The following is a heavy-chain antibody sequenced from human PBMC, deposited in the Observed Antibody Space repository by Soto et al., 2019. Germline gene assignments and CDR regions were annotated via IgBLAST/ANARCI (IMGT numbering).Heavy chain of an antibody. CDR3: ARGRVSVIIDYYYMDV. CDR1: GGTFSSYT. Sequence: QVQLVQSGAEVKKPGSSVKVSCKASGGTFSSYTISWVRQAPGQGLEWMGRIIPILGIANYAQKFQGRVTITADKSPSTADMELSRLRSEDTALDYCARGRVSVIIDYYYMDVWGKGTTVTVSS. CDR2: IIPILGIA. J-gene: IGHJ6*03. D-gene: IGHD2-8*01. V-gene: IGHV1-69*02.